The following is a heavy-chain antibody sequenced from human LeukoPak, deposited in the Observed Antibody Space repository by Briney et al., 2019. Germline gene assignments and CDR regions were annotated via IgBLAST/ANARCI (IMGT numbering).Heavy chain of an antibody. D-gene: IGHD2-2*01. CDR3: ARRSISCLDY. Sequence: SETLSLTCVVYGGSFSNYYWSWICQPPGKGLEWIGEINHRGITNYNPSLTSRVTISVDTSKNQFSLNLTSLTAADTAVYYCARRSISCLDYWGQGTLVPVSS. J-gene: IGHJ4*02. CDR1: GGSFSNYY. CDR2: INHRGIT. V-gene: IGHV4-34*01.